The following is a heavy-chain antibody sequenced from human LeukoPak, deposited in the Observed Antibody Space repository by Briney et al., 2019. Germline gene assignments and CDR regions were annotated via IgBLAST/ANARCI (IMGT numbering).Heavy chain of an antibody. D-gene: IGHD3-22*01. Sequence: ASVKVSCKASGYSFRNYGMHWVRQAPGQRLEWMGWINPTNEKTKYSEKFQGRVTISRDTGASTVYMELSSLRSEDTAVYYCARDHRTESDGYYFVNELWYFDLWGRGTLVTVSS. CDR3: ARDHRTESDGYYFVNELWYFDL. V-gene: IGHV1-3*01. CDR2: INPTNEKT. J-gene: IGHJ2*01. CDR1: GYSFRNYG.